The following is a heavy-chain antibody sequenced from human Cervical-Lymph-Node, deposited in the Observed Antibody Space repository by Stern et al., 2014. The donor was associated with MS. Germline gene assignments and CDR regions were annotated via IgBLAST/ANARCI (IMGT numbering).Heavy chain of an antibody. V-gene: IGHV3-23*04. Sequence: EEQLVESGGGMVQPGESLRLSCAASGFTFSSYAMSWVRQTPGKGLEWVSSLGGTGGGAYYADSVKGRFTISRDNSKNTLYLQMNSLIVEDTAVYYCAKGPWMATPYDYWGQGTLVTVSS. D-gene: IGHD5-24*01. CDR2: LGGTGGGA. J-gene: IGHJ4*02. CDR3: AKGPWMATPYDY. CDR1: GFTFSSYA.